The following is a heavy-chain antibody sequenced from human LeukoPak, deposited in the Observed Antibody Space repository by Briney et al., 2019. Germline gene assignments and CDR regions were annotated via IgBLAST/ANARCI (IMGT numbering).Heavy chain of an antibody. Sequence: SETLSLTCAVDGGSFSGHYWTWIRQAPGKGLEWIGESTHTGSTNYNPSLKSRVTISVDTSKNQFSLKLTSVSAADTAVYHCARGRTGAAALDFWGPGTLVTVSS. V-gene: IGHV4-34*01. CDR3: ARGRTGAAALDF. CDR1: GGSFSGHY. CDR2: STHTGST. J-gene: IGHJ4*02. D-gene: IGHD2-2*01.